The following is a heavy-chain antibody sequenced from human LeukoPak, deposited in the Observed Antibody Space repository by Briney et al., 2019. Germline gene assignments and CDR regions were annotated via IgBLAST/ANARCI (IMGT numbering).Heavy chain of an antibody. V-gene: IGHV3-23*01. CDR2: IRGSGDNS. CDR1: GFTFSSYA. J-gene: IGHJ4*02. D-gene: IGHD4/OR15-4a*01. CDR3: AKCLGDGTNYYFAH. Sequence: HAGGSLRLSCAASGFTFSSYAMGWVRLAPGKGLEWVSLIRGSGDNSYYADSVKGRFTISRDNSKNTLYLQMSSLRAEDTALYYCAKCLGDGTNYYFAHWGQGTLVTVSS.